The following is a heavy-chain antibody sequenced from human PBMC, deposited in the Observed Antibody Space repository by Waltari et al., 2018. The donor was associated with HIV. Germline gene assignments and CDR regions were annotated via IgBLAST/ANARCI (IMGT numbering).Heavy chain of an antibody. D-gene: IGHD3-22*01. CDR2: INTNTGNP. CDR3: ARDLHWYSGRGYYYERKLEN. V-gene: IGHV7-4-1*01. Sequence: QVQLVQSGSELRKPGASVKVSCRASGYSFTTYTINWVRQAPGQGLEWMGWINTNTGNPTYAQGFTGQFVFSLDTSVNTAYLQIYSLKAEDTAVYFCARDLHWYSGRGYYYERKLENWGQGTLVTVSS. J-gene: IGHJ4*02. CDR1: GYSFTTYT.